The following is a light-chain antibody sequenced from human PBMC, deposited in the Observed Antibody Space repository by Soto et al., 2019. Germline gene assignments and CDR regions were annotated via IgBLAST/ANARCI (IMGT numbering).Light chain of an antibody. Sequence: EIQMTQSPSTVSASAGDRVIISCRASQGISSRLAWYQQKPGKAPKLLVYDASTLQSGVPSRFSGSRAGADVTLNISSLQADDFVTYYYQQDNSVSITFGQGTKLDIK. J-gene: IGKJ5*01. CDR2: DAS. V-gene: IGKV1-12*01. CDR1: QGISSR. CDR3: QQDNSVSIT.